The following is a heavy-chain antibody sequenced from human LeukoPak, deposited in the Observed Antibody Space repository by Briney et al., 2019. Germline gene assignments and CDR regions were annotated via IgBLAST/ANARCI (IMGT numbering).Heavy chain of an antibody. D-gene: IGHD2-15*01. V-gene: IGHV3-21*04. CDR1: GFTFSSYS. CDR3: AKSDFHCSGGSCYSPSLEFDY. Sequence: KPGGSLRLSCAASGFTFSSYSMNWVRQAPGKGLEWVSSISSSSSYIYYADSVKGRFTISRDNSKNTLYLQMNSLRAEDTAVYYCAKSDFHCSGGSCYSPSLEFDYWGQGTLVTVSS. CDR2: ISSSSSYI. J-gene: IGHJ4*02.